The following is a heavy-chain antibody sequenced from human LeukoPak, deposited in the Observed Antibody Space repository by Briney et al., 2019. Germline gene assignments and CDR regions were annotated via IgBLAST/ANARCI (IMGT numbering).Heavy chain of an antibody. J-gene: IGHJ4*02. D-gene: IGHD3-10*01. CDR3: ARDFGAGWEEPKYSFDY. Sequence: GGSLRLSCAASGFTFSSYPLHWVRQVPGKGLEWVAVISYDGSKKYYADSVKGRFTISRDNSKNTLYLQMNSLKPEDTAVYYCARDFGAGWEEPKYSFDYWGQGILVTVSS. CDR1: GFTFSSYP. V-gene: IGHV3-30-3*01. CDR2: ISYDGSKK.